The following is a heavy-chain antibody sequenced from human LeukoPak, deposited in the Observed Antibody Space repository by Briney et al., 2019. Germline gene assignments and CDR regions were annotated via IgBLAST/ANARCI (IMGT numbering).Heavy chain of an antibody. D-gene: IGHD3-22*01. J-gene: IGHJ4*02. Sequence: GGSLRLSCAASGFTVSSNYMSWVRQAPGKGLEWVSYISTTGSTIYYADSVKGRFTISRDNAKNSLYLQMNSLRDEDTAVYYCARDRSSSGYYPFDYWGQGTLVTVSS. CDR2: ISTTGSTI. CDR1: GFTVSSNY. V-gene: IGHV3-48*02. CDR3: ARDRSSSGYYPFDY.